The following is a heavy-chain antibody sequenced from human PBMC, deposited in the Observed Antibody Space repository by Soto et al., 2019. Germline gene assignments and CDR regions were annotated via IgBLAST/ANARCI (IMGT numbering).Heavy chain of an antibody. CDR3: ARSRVMADFWSGYDYYGMDV. D-gene: IGHD3-3*01. Sequence: PSETLSLTCTVSGGSISSGGYYWSWIRQHPGKGLEWIGYIYYSGSTYYNPSLKSRVTISVDTSKNQFSLKLSSVTAADTAVYYCARSRVMADFWSGYDYYGMDVWGKGTTVTVAS. V-gene: IGHV4-31*03. CDR1: GGSISSGGYY. J-gene: IGHJ6*04. CDR2: IYYSGST.